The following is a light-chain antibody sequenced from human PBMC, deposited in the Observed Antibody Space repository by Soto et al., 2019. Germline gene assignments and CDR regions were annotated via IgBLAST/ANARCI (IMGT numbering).Light chain of an antibody. CDR3: QQYNSYSRT. V-gene: IGKV1-5*01. Sequence: DIQMTQSPSTLSASVGDRVTITCRASQHISMWLAWYQQKPGAAPKLLIYNASNLKSGVPSRFSGSGSGTEFTLTISSLQPDDFATYYCQQYNSYSRTFGQGTKVDIK. J-gene: IGKJ1*01. CDR1: QHISMW. CDR2: NAS.